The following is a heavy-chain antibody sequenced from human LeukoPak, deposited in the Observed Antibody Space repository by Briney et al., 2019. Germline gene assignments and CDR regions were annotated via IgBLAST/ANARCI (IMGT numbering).Heavy chain of an antibody. CDR2: IKEDGSEK. CDR1: GFTFRSYA. J-gene: IGHJ5*02. V-gene: IGHV3-7*01. Sequence: QPGGSLTLSCAASGFTFRSYAMSWVRQAPGRGLEWVANIKEDGSEKYYVDSVKGRFTISRDNAKNSLYLQMNSLRAEDTAVYYCARGQNGCLLSFFETTCHMYNWFDPWGQGTLVTVSS. D-gene: IGHD2-21*01. CDR3: ARGQNGCLLSFFETTCHMYNWFDP.